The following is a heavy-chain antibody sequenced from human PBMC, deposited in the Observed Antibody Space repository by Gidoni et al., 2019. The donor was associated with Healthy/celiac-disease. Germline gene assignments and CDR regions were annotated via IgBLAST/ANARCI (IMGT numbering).Heavy chain of an antibody. CDR1: GGAISSVGYS. Sequence: QLQLQASGPGLVKPSQTLSLTCAVSGGAISSVGYSCSCIRQPPGKGLEWIGYIYSSGSTSYNPCLKSRVTISVDRSKNQFSLKLSSVTAADTAVYYCARALTGGFLEWLEYWFDPWGQGTLVTVSS. CDR2: IYSSGST. CDR3: ARALTGGFLEWLEYWFDP. J-gene: IGHJ5*02. V-gene: IGHV4-30-2*01. D-gene: IGHD3-3*01.